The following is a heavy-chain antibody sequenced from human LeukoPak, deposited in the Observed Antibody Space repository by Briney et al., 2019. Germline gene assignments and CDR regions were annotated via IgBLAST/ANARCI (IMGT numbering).Heavy chain of an antibody. Sequence: SETLSLTCTVSGGSISSSSYYGGSIRQPPGKGLEWIGSIYYSGSTYYNPSLKSRVTISVDTSKNQFSLQLSSVTAPDTAVYYCARPTTLVPVYGDTPIHNWFDPWGQGNLVTVSS. CDR2: IYYSGST. CDR1: GGSISSSSYY. V-gene: IGHV4-39*01. CDR3: ARPTTLVPVYGDTPIHNWFDP. J-gene: IGHJ5*02. D-gene: IGHD4-17*01.